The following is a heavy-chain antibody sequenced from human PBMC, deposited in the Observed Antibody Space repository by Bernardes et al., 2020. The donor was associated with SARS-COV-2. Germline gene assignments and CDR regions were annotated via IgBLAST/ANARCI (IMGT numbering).Heavy chain of an antibody. CDR2: ISSSDNT. J-gene: IGHJ4*02. V-gene: IGHV3-66*03. D-gene: IGHD3-9*01. Sequence: GSLRLSCAASGFTVSSNYMTWVRQAPGKGLEWVSVISSSDNTYYADSVKGRFTISRDNSKNTPYLQMNSLRAEDTAVYYCAREAAGYYFDYWGQGTLVTVSS. CDR1: GFTVSSNY. CDR3: AREAAGYYFDY.